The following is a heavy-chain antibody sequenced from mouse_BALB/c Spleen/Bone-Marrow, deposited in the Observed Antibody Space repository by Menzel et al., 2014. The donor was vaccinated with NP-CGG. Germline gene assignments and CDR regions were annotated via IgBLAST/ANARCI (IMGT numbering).Heavy chain of an antibody. V-gene: IGHV1-77*01. D-gene: IGHD4-1*01. CDR2: IYPGSGKT. J-gene: IGHJ3*01. CDR1: GYTFTDYY. CDR3: ASNCD. Sequence: QVQLQQSGAELARPGASVKLSCKASGYTFTDYYINWVKQRTGQGLEWIGEIYPGSGKTYHNEKFKGKATLTADKSSSTAYMQLSSLTSEDSTVYFCASNCDWGQGRLVT.